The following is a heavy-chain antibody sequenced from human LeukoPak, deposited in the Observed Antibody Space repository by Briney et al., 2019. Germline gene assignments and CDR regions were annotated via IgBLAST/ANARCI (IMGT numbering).Heavy chain of an antibody. V-gene: IGHV1-8*01. CDR2: INPNSGNR. CDR3: ARGIATTMVRGFDP. D-gene: IGHD3-10*01. Sequence: VASVKVSCKASGYTFTSYDINWVRQATGQGLEWMGWINPNSGNRGYAQKFQGRVTMTRNTSISTAYMELSSLRSEDTAVYYCARGIATTMVRGFDPWGRGTLVTVSS. CDR1: GYTFTSYD. J-gene: IGHJ5*02.